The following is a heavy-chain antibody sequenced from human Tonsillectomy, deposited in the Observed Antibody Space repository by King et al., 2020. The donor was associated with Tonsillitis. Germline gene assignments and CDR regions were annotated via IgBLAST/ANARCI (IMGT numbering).Heavy chain of an antibody. CDR2: ISYDGSNK. V-gene: IGHV3-30*18. D-gene: IGHD3-22*01. CDR1: GFTFSSYG. Sequence: QLVQSGGGVVQPGRSLRLSCAASGFTFSSYGRHWVRQAPGKGLEWVAVISYDGSNKYYADSVKGRFTISRDNSKNTLYLQMNSLRAEDTGVYYCAKDISYYGSSGYPDYYYYYGMDVWGQGTTVTVSS. J-gene: IGHJ6*02. CDR3: AKDISYYGSSGYPDYYYYYGMDV.